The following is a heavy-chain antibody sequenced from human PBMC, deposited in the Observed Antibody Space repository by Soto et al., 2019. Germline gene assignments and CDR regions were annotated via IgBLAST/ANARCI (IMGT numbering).Heavy chain of an antibody. D-gene: IGHD2-15*01. Sequence: PSETLSLTCTVSGGSISSGGYYWSWIRQHPGKGLEWIGYIYYSGSTYYNPSLKSRVTISVDTSKNQFSLKLSSVTAGDTAVYYCASESAGKLHYYFDYCAQGTLDIVSS. CDR1: GGSISSGGYY. CDR3: ASESAGKLHYYFDY. CDR2: IYYSGST. J-gene: IGHJ4*02. V-gene: IGHV4-31*03.